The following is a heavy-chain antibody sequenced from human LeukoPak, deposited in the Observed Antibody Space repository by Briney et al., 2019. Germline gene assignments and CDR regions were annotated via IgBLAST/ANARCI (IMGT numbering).Heavy chain of an antibody. CDR1: GLTFSSNY. CDR3: AMGAIVATIDY. Sequence: GGSLRLSCAASGLTFSSNYMSWVRQAPGKGLEWVSLIYSGSSTYYADSVKGRFTISRDKSKNTLYLQMSSLRVEDTAVYYCAMGAIVATIDYWGQGTLVTVSS. D-gene: IGHD5-12*01. V-gene: IGHV3-66*01. J-gene: IGHJ4*02. CDR2: IYSGSST.